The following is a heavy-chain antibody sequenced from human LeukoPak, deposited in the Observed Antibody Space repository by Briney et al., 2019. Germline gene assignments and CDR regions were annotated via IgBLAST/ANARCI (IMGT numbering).Heavy chain of an antibody. D-gene: IGHD4-17*01. V-gene: IGHV4-59*01. CDR2: IYYSGST. CDR3: ARSLTDYGDLYYFDY. CDR1: GGSISSYY. Sequence: SETLSLTCTVSGGSISSYYWSWIRQPPGKGLGWIGYIYYSGSTNYNPSLKSRVTISVDTSKNQFSLKLSSVTAADTAVYYCARSLTDYGDLYYFDYWGQGTLVTVSS. J-gene: IGHJ4*02.